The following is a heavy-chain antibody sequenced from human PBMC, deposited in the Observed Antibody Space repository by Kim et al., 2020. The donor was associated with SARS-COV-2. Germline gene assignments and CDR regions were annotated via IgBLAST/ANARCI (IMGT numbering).Heavy chain of an antibody. CDR3: ARDISGSYLSGYYYGMDV. CDR1: GGSISSYY. V-gene: IGHV4-59*01. J-gene: IGHJ6*01. D-gene: IGHD1-26*01. Sequence: SETLSLTCTVSGGSISSYYWSWIRQPPGKGLEWIGYIYYSGSTNYNPSLKSRVTISVDTSKNQFSLKLSSVTAADTAVYYCARDISGSYLSGYYYGMDV. CDR2: IYYSGST.